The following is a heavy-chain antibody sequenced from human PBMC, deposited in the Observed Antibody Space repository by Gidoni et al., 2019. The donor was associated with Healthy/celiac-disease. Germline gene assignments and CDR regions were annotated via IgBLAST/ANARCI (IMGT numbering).Heavy chain of an antibody. CDR3: ARALGGYDILTGYSPVWYFDL. Sequence: QVQLVESGGGLVKPGGSLRLSCAASGFPFSDYYMSWIRQAPGKGLEWVSYISSSGSTIYYADSVKGRFTISRDNAKNSLYLQMNSLRAEDTAVYYCARALGGYDILTGYSPVWYFDLWGRGTLVTVSS. CDR2: ISSSGSTI. CDR1: GFPFSDYY. D-gene: IGHD3-9*01. V-gene: IGHV3-11*01. J-gene: IGHJ2*01.